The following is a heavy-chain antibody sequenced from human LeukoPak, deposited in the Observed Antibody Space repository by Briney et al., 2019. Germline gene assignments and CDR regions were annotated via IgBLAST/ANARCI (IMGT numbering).Heavy chain of an antibody. Sequence: PGASVKVSCKASGYTFTSYDINWVRQATGQGLEWMGWMNPNSGNTGYAQKFQGRVTITRNTSISTAYMELSSLRSEDTAVYYCARLIAVAGTYYFDYWGQGTLVTVSS. D-gene: IGHD6-19*01. CDR2: MNPNSGNT. V-gene: IGHV1-8*03. CDR1: GYTFTSYD. J-gene: IGHJ4*02. CDR3: ARLIAVAGTYYFDY.